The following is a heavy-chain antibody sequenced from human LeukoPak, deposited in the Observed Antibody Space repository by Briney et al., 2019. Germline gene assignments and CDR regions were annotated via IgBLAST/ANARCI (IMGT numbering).Heavy chain of an antibody. Sequence: SETLSLTCAVYGGSFSGYYWSWIRQPPGKGLEWIGEINHSGSTNYNPSLKSRVTISVDTSKNQFSLKLSSVTAADTAVYYCARGIVGATRGLFDYWGQGMLVTVSS. CDR2: INHSGST. J-gene: IGHJ4*02. V-gene: IGHV4-34*01. D-gene: IGHD1-26*01. CDR3: ARGIVGATRGLFDY. CDR1: GGSFSGYY.